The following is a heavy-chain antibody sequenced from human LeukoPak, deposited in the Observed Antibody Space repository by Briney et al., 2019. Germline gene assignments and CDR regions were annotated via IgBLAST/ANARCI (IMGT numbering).Heavy chain of an antibody. D-gene: IGHD6-6*01. J-gene: IGHJ4*02. CDR2: ISAYNGNT. CDR3: ATVEYSSSNHQLDY. Sequence: RASVKVSCKASGYTFTSYGISWVRQAPGQGLEWMGWISAYNGNTNYAQKLQGRVTMTTDTSTSTAYMELWSLRSDDTAVYYCATVEYSSSNHQLDYWGQGTLVTVSS. V-gene: IGHV1-18*01. CDR1: GYTFTSYG.